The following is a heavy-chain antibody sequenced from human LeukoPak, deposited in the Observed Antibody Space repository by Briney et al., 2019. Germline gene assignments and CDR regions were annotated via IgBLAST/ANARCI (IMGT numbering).Heavy chain of an antibody. CDR2: IIPIFGTA. CDR1: GGTFSSYA. V-gene: IGHV1-69*05. Sequence: SVKVSCKASGGTFSSYAISWVRQAPGQGLGWMGRIIPIFGTANYAQKFQGRVTITTDESTSTAYMELSSLRSEDTAVYYCASRYYYDSSGDIWGQGTMVTVSS. CDR3: ASRYYYDSSGDI. D-gene: IGHD3-22*01. J-gene: IGHJ3*02.